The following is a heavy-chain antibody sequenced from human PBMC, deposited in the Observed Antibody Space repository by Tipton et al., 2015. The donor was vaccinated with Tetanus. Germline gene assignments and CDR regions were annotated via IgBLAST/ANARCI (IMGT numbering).Heavy chain of an antibody. CDR2: ISSGSDGI. CDR3: ARDKSGPSFY. D-gene: IGHD2-2*01. CDR1: GFTFRSYS. V-gene: IGHV3-48*01. J-gene: IGHJ4*02. Sequence: SLRLSCAASGFTFRSYSMNWVRQAPGKGLEWVSYISSGSDGIYYADSVKGRFTISRDNAKNSLYLQMNSLRAEDTAVYYCARDKSGPSFYWGQGTLVTVSS.